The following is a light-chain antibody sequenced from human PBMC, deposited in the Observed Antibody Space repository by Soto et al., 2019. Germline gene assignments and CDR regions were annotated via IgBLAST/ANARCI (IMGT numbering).Light chain of an antibody. CDR1: QSVFYSSNNKNY. J-gene: IGKJ4*01. V-gene: IGKV4-1*01. Sequence: DIVMTQSPDSLAVSLGERATINCKSSQSVFYSSNNKNYLAWYQQKPGQPPKLLIYWASTRESGVPDRFGGSGSGTDFTLTISSLQAEDVAVYYCQQYYCSLPLTFGGGSKVEIK. CDR2: WAS. CDR3: QQYYCSLPLT.